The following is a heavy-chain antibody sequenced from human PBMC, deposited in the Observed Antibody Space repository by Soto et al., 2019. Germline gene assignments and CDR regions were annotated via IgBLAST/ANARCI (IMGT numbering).Heavy chain of an antibody. D-gene: IGHD2-2*01. CDR3: ARVNIVVVPAAMQYYFDY. CDR1: GGAISSYY. J-gene: IGHJ4*02. CDR2: IYYSGST. Sequence: SETLCLSCTVAGGAISSYYWSWFRQPPGKGLEWIGYIYYSGSTNYNPPLKSRVTISVDTSKNQFSLKLSSVTAADTAVYYCARVNIVVVPAAMQYYFDYWGQGTLVTVSS. V-gene: IGHV4-59*01.